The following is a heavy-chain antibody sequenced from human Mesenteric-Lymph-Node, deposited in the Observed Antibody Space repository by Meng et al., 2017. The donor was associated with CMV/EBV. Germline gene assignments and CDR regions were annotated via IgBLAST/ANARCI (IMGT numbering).Heavy chain of an antibody. V-gene: IGHV1-18*01. J-gene: IGHJ3*02. CDR1: NYSFTSYG. Sequence: ASVKVSCKASNYSFTSYGISWVRQAPGQGLEWMGWISGYNGNTKYEQKFQGRVTVTLDISTTTAYMELRSLRSDDTAVYYCARNQLLSYDAFDIWGQGTMVTVSS. CDR2: ISGYNGNT. D-gene: IGHD1-14*01. CDR3: ARNQLLSYDAFDI.